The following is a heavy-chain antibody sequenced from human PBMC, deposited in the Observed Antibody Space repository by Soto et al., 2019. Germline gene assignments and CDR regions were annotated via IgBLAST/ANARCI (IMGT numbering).Heavy chain of an antibody. CDR2: IIPIFGTA. D-gene: IGHD3-22*01. V-gene: IGHV1-69*06. CDR1: GGTFSSYA. J-gene: IGHJ6*02. CDR3: ARRDYYDSSGPSQVVTYDYYYGMDV. Sequence: EASVKVSCKASGGTFSSYAISWVRQAPGQGLEWVGGIIPIFGTANYAQKFQGRVTITADKSTSTAYMELSSLRSVDTAVYYCARRDYYDSSGPSQVVTYDYYYGMDVWGQGATVTVSS.